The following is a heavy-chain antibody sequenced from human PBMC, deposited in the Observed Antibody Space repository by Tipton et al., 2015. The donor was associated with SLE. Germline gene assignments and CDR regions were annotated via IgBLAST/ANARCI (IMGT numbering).Heavy chain of an antibody. CDR2: VFYSGTT. CDR1: GGSITTGSYY. V-gene: IGHV4-39*07. J-gene: IGHJ3*01. D-gene: IGHD2-21*01. CDR3: ASRTTPLPHWVGDIFDV. Sequence: TLSLTCTVSGGSITTGSYYWGWIRQPPGKGLEWIGSVFYSGTTYYNSSLKSRVTISVDTSKNQFSLKLNSVTAADTAVYYCASRTTPLPHWVGDIFDVWGQGSMVTVSS.